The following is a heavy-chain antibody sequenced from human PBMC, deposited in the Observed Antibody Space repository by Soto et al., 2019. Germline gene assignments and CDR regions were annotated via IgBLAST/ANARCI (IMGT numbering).Heavy chain of an antibody. J-gene: IGHJ6*02. V-gene: IGHV3-30-3*01. CDR1: GFTFSSYA. D-gene: IGHD3-10*01. Sequence: QVQLVESGGGVVQPGRSLRLSCAASGFTFSSYAMHWVRQAPGKGLEWVAVISYDGSNKYYADSVKGRFIISRDNSKNTLYLQMNSLRAEDTAVYYCASSGFYYYYGMDVCGQGTTVTVSS. CDR3: ASSGFYYYYGMDV. CDR2: ISYDGSNK.